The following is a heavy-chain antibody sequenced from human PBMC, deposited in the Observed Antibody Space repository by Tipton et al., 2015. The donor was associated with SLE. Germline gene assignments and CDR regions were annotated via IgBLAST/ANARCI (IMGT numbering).Heavy chain of an antibody. Sequence: SLRLSCAASGFTFSSYEMNWVRQAPGKGLEWVSYISSSGSTIYYADSVKGRFAISRDNAKNSLYLQMNSLRAEDTAVYYCARGATIFGVVTYYYYYYMDVWGKGTTVTVPS. V-gene: IGHV3-48*03. CDR3: ARGATIFGVVTYYYYYYMDV. CDR1: GFTFSSYE. J-gene: IGHJ6*03. D-gene: IGHD3-3*01. CDR2: ISSSGSTI.